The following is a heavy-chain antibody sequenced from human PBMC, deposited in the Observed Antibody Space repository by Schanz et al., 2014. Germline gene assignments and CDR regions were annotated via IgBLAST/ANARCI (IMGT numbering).Heavy chain of an antibody. J-gene: IGHJ3*01. V-gene: IGHV3-11*01. Sequence: QVQLVESGGGLVKPGGSLRLSCAASGFTFISYYMSWIRQAPGKGLEWVSSIISTGGTIYYVDSVRGRFTISRDNAKNSLYLQMNSLRVDDTAVYYCASSRTRYCSSTSCVPGAFDFWGQGTLVTVSS. CDR2: IISTGGTI. CDR3: ASSRTRYCSSTSCVPGAFDF. CDR1: GFTFISYY. D-gene: IGHD2-2*01.